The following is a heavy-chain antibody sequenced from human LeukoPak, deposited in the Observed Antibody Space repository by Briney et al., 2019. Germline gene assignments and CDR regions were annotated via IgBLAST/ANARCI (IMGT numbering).Heavy chain of an antibody. Sequence: PSETLSLTCIASGGSISSYYWSWIRQPPGKGLEWIGYIYHTGSNNYSLYLKSRVTMIVDTSEKQFSLQLSSVTAADTAVYYCARARYSNSWYAVDIWGQGTMVTVSS. CDR1: GGSISSYY. CDR2: IYHTGSN. V-gene: IGHV4-59*08. D-gene: IGHD6-13*01. CDR3: ARARYSNSWYAVDI. J-gene: IGHJ3*02.